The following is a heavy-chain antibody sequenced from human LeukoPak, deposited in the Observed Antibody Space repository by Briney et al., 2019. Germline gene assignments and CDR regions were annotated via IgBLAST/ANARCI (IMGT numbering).Heavy chain of an antibody. D-gene: IGHD3-10*01. CDR3: AKVPYSDYGSGRPPFMDA. J-gene: IGHJ6*02. Sequence: GGSLRLSCAASGFTFSNYAMSWVRQAPGKGLEWVSTISNTGSDTYYADSVKGRFTISRDNSENTLYLQMNNLRAEDTAIHYCAKVPYSDYGSGRPPFMDAWGQGTTVAVSS. V-gene: IGHV3-23*01. CDR1: GFTFSNYA. CDR2: ISNTGSDT.